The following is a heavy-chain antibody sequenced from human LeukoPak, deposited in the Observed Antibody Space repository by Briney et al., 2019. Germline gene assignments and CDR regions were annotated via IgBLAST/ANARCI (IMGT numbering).Heavy chain of an antibody. CDR2: IGTAGDT. J-gene: IGHJ4*02. CDR1: GFTFSSYD. Sequence: GGSLRLSCAASGFTFSSYDMHWVRQATGKGLEWVSAIGTAGDTYYPGSVKGRFTISRENAKNSLYLQMNSLRSEDTAVYYCARGLRREQQLLRAFDYWGQGTPVTVSS. D-gene: IGHD6-13*01. CDR3: ARGLRREQQLLRAFDY. V-gene: IGHV3-13*01.